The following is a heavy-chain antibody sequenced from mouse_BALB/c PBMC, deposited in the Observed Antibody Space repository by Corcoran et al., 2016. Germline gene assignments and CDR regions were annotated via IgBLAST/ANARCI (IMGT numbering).Heavy chain of an antibody. V-gene: IGHV1S29*02. Sequence: EVQLQQSGPELVKPGASVKISCKASGYTFTDYNMHWVKQSHGKSLEWIGYIYPYNGGTGYNQKFKSKATLTVDNSSSTAYMELLSLTSEDSAVYYCVRYGDYRSPLDYWGQCTTLTASS. CDR1: GYTFTDYN. D-gene: IGHD2-14*01. J-gene: IGHJ2*01. CDR2: IYPYNGGT. CDR3: VRYGDYRSPLDY.